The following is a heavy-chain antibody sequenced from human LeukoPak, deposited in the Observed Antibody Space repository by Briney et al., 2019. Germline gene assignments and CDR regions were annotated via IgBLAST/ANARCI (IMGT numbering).Heavy chain of an antibody. CDR2: ITFSSSHT. J-gene: IGHJ5*02. CDR3: ARGPQFSGPGWFDP. V-gene: IGHV3-21*01. D-gene: IGHD3-10*01. CDR1: GFTFSGYV. Sequence: PGGSLRLSCAASGFTFSGYVMTWVRQAPGKGLECVSSITFSSSHTYYADSVKRRFTISRDNTKDSLYLQMNSLRAEDTAIYYCARGPQFSGPGWFDPWGQGTLVTVSS.